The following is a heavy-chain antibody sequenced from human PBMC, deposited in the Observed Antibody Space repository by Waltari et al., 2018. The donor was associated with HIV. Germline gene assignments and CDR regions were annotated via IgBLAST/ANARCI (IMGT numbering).Heavy chain of an antibody. Sequence: QVQLQQWGAGLLKPSETLSLTCGVYGGSFSGYYWSWIRQPPGKGLEWIGEINHSGSTNYNPSLKSRVTISVDTSKNQFSLKLSSVTAADTAVYYCAREEWDDSAEYFQHWGQGTLVTVSS. CDR3: AREEWDDSAEYFQH. CDR2: INHSGST. CDR1: GGSFSGYY. D-gene: IGHD1-26*01. J-gene: IGHJ1*01. V-gene: IGHV4-34*01.